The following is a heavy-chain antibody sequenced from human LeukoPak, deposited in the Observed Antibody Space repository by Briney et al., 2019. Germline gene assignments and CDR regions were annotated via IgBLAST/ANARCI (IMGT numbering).Heavy chain of an antibody. D-gene: IGHD3-10*01. J-gene: IGHJ4*02. CDR2: IIPIFGTA. CDR1: GGTFSSYA. V-gene: IGHV1-69*13. Sequence: SVKVSCKASGGTFSSYAISWVRQAPGQGLEWMGGIIPIFGTANYAQRFQGRVTITADESTSTAYMELSSLRSEDTAVYYCASDTTYYYGSGSSQFDYWGQGTLVTVSS. CDR3: ASDTTYYYGSGSSQFDY.